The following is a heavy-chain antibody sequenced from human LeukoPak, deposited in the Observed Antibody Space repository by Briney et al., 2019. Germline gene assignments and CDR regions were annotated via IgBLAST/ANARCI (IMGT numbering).Heavy chain of an antibody. Sequence: SETLSLTCTVSGGSISSYYWSWIRQPPGKGLEWIGYIYHSGSTYYNPSLKSRVTISVDRSKNQFSLKLSSVTAADTAVHYCARVPAATPFFQHWGQGTLVTVSS. J-gene: IGHJ1*01. CDR2: IYHSGST. CDR3: ARVPAATPFFQH. D-gene: IGHD2-2*01. V-gene: IGHV4-59*12. CDR1: GGSISSYY.